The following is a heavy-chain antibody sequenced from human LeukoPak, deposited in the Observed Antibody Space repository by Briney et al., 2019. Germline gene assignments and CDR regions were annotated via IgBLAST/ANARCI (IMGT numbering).Heavy chain of an antibody. CDR1: GGSFSGYY. V-gene: IGHV4-31*11. D-gene: IGHD6-13*01. J-gene: IGHJ5*02. CDR2: IYYSGST. CDR3: ARVRAAAGTPYWFDP. Sequence: SETLSLTCAVYGGSFSGYYWSWIRQHPGKGLEWIGYIYYSGSTYYNPSLKSRVTISVDTSKNQFSLKLSSVTAADTAVYYCARVRAAAGTPYWFDPWGQGTLVTVSS.